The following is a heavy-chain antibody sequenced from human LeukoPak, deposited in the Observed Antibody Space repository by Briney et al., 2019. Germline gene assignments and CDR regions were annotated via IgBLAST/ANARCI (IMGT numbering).Heavy chain of an antibody. Sequence: ASVKVSCKASGYTFTSYGISWVRQAPGQGLEWMGWISAYNGNTNYAQKLQGRVTMTTDTSTSTAYMELRSLRSEDTAVYYCARDPTYDYVWGSYRAVRYFDYWGQGTLVTVSS. D-gene: IGHD3-16*02. V-gene: IGHV1-18*01. J-gene: IGHJ4*02. CDR2: ISAYNGNT. CDR3: ARDPTYDYVWGSYRAVRYFDY. CDR1: GYTFTSYG.